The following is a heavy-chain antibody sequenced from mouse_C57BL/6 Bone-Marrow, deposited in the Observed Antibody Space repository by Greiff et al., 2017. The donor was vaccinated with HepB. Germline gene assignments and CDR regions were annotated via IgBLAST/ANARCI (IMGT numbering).Heavy chain of an antibody. V-gene: IGHV5-4*01. CDR2: ISDGGSYT. CDR1: GFTFSSYA. Sequence: EVHLVESGGGLVKPGGSLKLSCAASGFTFSSYAMSWVRQTPEKRLEWVATISDGGSYTYYPDNVKGRCTISRDNATNNLYLQMSHLKSEDTAMYYCAREYFDVWGTGTTVTVSS. J-gene: IGHJ1*03. CDR3: AREYFDV.